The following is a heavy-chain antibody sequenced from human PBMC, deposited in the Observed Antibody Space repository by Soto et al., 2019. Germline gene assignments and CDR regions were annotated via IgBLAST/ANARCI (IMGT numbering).Heavy chain of an antibody. CDR2: ISYDGSNK. V-gene: IGHV3-30*18. CDR3: AKEAERGEWLLRWDGSYYYGMDX. D-gene: IGHD3-3*01. Sequence: PGGSLRLSCAASGFTFSSYGMHWVRQAPGKGLEWVGFISYDGSNKYYAYSVKGRFTISIGNSKNTLYLQMNSLRAEDTAVYYCAKEAERGEWLLRWDGSYYYGMDXWGQGTTVTVS. J-gene: IGHJ6*02. CDR1: GFTFSSYG.